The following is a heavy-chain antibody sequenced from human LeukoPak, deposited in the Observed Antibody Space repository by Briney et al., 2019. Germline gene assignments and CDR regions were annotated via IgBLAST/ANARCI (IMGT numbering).Heavy chain of an antibody. J-gene: IGHJ4*02. Sequence: GRSLRLSCAASGFTFSSYAMHWVRQAPGKGLEWVSAISGSGGSTYYADSVKGRFTISRDNSKNTLYLQMNSLRAEDTAVYYCAKDQEVSSGWYRGYDYWGQGTLVTVSS. CDR1: GFTFSSYA. V-gene: IGHV3-23*01. D-gene: IGHD6-19*01. CDR3: AKDQEVSSGWYRGYDY. CDR2: ISGSGGST.